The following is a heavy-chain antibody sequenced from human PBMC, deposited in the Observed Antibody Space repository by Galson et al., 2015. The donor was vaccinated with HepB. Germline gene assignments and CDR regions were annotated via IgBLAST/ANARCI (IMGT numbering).Heavy chain of an antibody. D-gene: IGHD2-2*01. CDR3: ASSELDRKYQLLESLNYYYYYMDV. J-gene: IGHJ6*03. CDR2: IIPIFGTA. V-gene: IGHV1-69*13. Sequence: SVKVSCKASGGTFSSYAISWVRQAPGQGLEWMGGIIPIFGTANYAQKFQGRVTITADESTSTAYMELSSLRSEDTAVYYCASSELDRKYQLLESLNYYYYYMDVSGKGTTVTVSS. CDR1: GGTFSSYA.